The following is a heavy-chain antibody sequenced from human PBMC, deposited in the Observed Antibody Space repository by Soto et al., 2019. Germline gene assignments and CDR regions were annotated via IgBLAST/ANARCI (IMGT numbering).Heavy chain of an antibody. CDR2: IRYDGTNI. CDR1: GNIFNGYG. V-gene: IGHV3-33*01. Sequence: GGSLRLSCAASGNIFNGYGMHWVRQPPGKGLEWVAIIRYDGTNIFYADSVKGRFTISRDNSKNTLYLQMNSLRVEDTALYYCARARGYSYRRIDYGDLPDFDYWGQGTLVTVSS. CDR3: ARARGYSYRRIDYGDLPDFDY. D-gene: IGHD5-18*01. J-gene: IGHJ4*02.